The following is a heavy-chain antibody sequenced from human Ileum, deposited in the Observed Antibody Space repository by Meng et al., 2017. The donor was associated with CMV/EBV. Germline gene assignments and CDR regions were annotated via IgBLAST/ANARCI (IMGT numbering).Heavy chain of an antibody. CDR2: ISGSGGTT. CDR3: AKALGIDFSDFDY. CDR1: GFTFSSYA. V-gene: IGHV3-23*01. D-gene: IGHD2/OR15-2a*01. Sequence: EVQLLESGGDLDQPGGSLSLSCAASGFTFSSYAMNWVRQAPGKGLDWVSAISGSGGTTYYADSVKGRFTISRDNSKNTLYLQMNSLRAEDTAAYYCAKALGIDFSDFDYWGRGTLVTVSS. J-gene: IGHJ4*02.